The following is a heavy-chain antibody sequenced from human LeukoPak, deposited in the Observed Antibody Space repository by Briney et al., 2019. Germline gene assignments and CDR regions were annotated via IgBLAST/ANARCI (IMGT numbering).Heavy chain of an antibody. CDR3: AKGGRATRLDDAFDI. D-gene: IGHD6-6*01. V-gene: IGHV3-11*01. CDR2: ISSSGSTI. CDR1: GFTLSDYY. J-gene: IGHJ3*02. Sequence: GGSLRLSCAASGFTLSDYYMSWIRQAPGKGLEWVSYISSSGSTIYYADSVKGRFTISRDNAKNSLYLQMNSLRIEDMAFYYCAKGGRATRLDDAFDIWGQGTMVAVSS.